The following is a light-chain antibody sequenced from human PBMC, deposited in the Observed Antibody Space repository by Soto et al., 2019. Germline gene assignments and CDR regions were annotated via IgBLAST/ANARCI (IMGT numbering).Light chain of an antibody. CDR2: EIN. CDR1: SSDVGAYDY. V-gene: IGLV2-14*01. CDR3: SSYTTSYFYV. J-gene: IGLJ1*01. Sequence: QSVLTQPPSASGSPGQSVTISCTGTSSDVGAYDYVSWYQQHPGKAPKLMIYEINKRPSGVSYRFSASKSAFTASLTISGLQAEDEAHYYCSSYTTSYFYVFGPGTKVTVL.